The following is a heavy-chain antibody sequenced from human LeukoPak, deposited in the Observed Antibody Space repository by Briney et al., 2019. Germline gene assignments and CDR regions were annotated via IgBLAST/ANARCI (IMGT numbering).Heavy chain of an antibody. V-gene: IGHV3-30*03. J-gene: IGHJ3*02. D-gene: IGHD2-15*01. CDR3: ARDSFGVCSGGSCGFFDI. CDR1: GFTFSSYG. Sequence: GRSLRLSCAASGFTFSSYGMHWVRQAPGKGLEWVAVISYDGSNKYYADSVKGRFTISRDNAKNSLYLQMNSLRAEDTAVYYCARDSFGVCSGGSCGFFDIWGQGTMVTVSS. CDR2: ISYDGSNK.